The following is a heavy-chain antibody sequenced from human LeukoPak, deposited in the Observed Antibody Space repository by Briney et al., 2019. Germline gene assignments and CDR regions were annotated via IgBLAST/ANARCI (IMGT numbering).Heavy chain of an antibody. D-gene: IGHD3-3*01. V-gene: IGHV1-46*01. CDR1: GYTFTSYY. CDR3: ARGYRVRITIFGVVIGHKNWFDP. CDR2: INPSGGST. Sequence: ASVKVSCKASGYTFTSYYMHWVRQAPGQGLEWMGIINPSGGSTSYAQKFQGRVTMTRDMSTSTVYMELSSLRSEDTAVYYCARGYRVRITIFGVVIGHKNWFDPWGQGTLVTVSS. J-gene: IGHJ5*02.